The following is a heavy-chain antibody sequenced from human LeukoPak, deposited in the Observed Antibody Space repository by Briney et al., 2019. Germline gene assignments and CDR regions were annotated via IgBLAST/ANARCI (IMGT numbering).Heavy chain of an antibody. J-gene: IGHJ4*02. D-gene: IGHD2-8*01. CDR3: ARDELYASLDY. V-gene: IGHV3-48*03. CDR1: GFTFSSYE. CDR2: ISSSGSTI. Sequence: QAGGSLRLSCAASGFTFSSYEMNWVRQAPGKGLEWVSYISSSGSTIYYADSVKGRFTISRDNAKNSLYLQMNSLRAEDTAVYYCARDELYASLDYWGQGTLVTVSS.